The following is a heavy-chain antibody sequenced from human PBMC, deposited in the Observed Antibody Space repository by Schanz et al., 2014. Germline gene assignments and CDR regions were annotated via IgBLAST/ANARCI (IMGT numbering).Heavy chain of an antibody. D-gene: IGHD6-13*01. V-gene: IGHV3-21*01. CDR3: TREERWGIAAAGRKHYYYGMDV. CDR2: ISSSGSYI. Sequence: EVHLVESGGGLVKRGGSLRLSCAASGFTISSYSMNWVRQAPGKGLEWVSSISSSGSYIYYADSVKGRFSISRDNAKNSLFLQMNRLRAEDTAVYYCTREERWGIAAAGRKHYYYGMDVWGQGTTVTVSS. CDR1: GFTISSYS. J-gene: IGHJ6*02.